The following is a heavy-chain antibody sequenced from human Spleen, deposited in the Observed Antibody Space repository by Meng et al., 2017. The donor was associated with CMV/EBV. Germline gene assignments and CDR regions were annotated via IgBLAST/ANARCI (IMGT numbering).Heavy chain of an antibody. V-gene: IGHV6-1*01. CDR2: TYYRSKWYN. Sequence: SETLSLTCAISGDSVSSNSAAWNWIRQSPSRGLEWLGRTYYRSKWYNDYVVSVKSRITINPDTSKNQFSLQLNYVTPEDTGVYYCARAGSGRYDAFDIWGQGTMVTVSS. CDR3: ARAGSGRYDAFDI. J-gene: IGHJ3*02. CDR1: GDSVSSNSAA. D-gene: IGHD6-19*01.